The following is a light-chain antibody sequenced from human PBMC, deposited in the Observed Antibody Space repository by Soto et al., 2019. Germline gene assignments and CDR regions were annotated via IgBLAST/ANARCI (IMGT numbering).Light chain of an antibody. CDR2: GNX. CDR3: QSYDSMLSGSGV. V-gene: IGLV1-40*01. CDR1: SSNIGAGYD. Sequence: CTGSSSNIGAGYDVHWYQQLPGTAPKLLIXGNXNRPSGVSDXXSGSKSGTSASLAITGLQAEDEADYYCQSYDSMLSGSGVFGGGTKVTVL. J-gene: IGLJ2*01.